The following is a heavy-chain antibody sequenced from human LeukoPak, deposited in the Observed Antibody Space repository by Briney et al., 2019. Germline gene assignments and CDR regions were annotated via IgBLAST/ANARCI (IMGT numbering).Heavy chain of an antibody. J-gene: IGHJ4*02. CDR3: ARDYGGSSPFDY. V-gene: IGHV3-20*04. CDR1: GFPFSNYW. D-gene: IGHD4-23*01. Sequence: GGSLRLSCAASGFPFSNYWMHWVRQAPGKGLEWVSGINWNGGSTGYADSVKGRFTISRDNAKNSLYLQMNSLRADDTAVYYCARDYGGSSPFDYWGQGTLVTVSS. CDR2: INWNGGST.